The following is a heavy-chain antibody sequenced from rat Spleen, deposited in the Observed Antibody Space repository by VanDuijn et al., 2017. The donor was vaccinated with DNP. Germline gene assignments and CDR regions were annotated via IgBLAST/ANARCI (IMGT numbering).Heavy chain of an antibody. V-gene: IGHV5S10*01. J-gene: IGHJ1*01. CDR1: GFTFRNYY. CDR3: ATQRTYYGPYWYFDF. D-gene: IGHD1-9*01. CDR2: ILHDGSRT. Sequence: EVQLVESGGGLVQPGGSMRLSCPASGFTFRNYYMAWVRQAPKKGLEWVATILHDGSRTYFRDSVKGRFTISRDNAKSTLYLQMDSLRSEDTATYYCATQRTYYGPYWYFDFWGPGTMVTVSS.